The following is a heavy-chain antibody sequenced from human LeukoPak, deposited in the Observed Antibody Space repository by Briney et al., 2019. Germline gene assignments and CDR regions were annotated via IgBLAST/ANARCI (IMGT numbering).Heavy chain of an antibody. J-gene: IGHJ4*02. CDR2: ISSNGGST. CDR1: GFTFSSYA. CDR3: ARGGHGSYYRFDY. D-gene: IGHD1-26*01. Sequence: GGSLRLSCAASGFTFSSYAMHWVRQAPGKGLEYVSAISSNGGSTYYANSVKGRFTISRDNSKNTLYLQMGSLRAEDMAVYYCARGGHGSYYRFDYWGQGTLVTVSS. V-gene: IGHV3-64*01.